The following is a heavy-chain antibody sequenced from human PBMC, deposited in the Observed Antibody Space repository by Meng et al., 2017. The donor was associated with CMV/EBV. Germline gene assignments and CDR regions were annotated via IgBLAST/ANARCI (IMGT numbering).Heavy chain of an antibody. CDR1: GGFISSSTYY. Sequence: QLQLQESGPGLVKPSETLSLTCTVSGGFISSSTYYWGWIRQPPGKGLEWIGSIYYSGSTYYNPSLKSRVSISVDTSKNQFSLKLNSVTAADTAVYYCARSSYSSAWPTYYFDYWGQGTLVTVSS. V-gene: IGHV4-39*07. CDR3: ARSSYSSAWPTYYFDY. J-gene: IGHJ4*02. D-gene: IGHD6-19*01. CDR2: IYYSGST.